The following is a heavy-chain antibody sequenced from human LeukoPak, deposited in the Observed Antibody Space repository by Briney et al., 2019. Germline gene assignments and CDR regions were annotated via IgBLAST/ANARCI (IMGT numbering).Heavy chain of an antibody. J-gene: IGHJ6*02. CDR2: IYTSGST. V-gene: IGHV4-4*07. CDR3: ARDKAPHPYYYYGMDV. CDR1: GGSISSYY. Sequence: SETLSLTRTVSGGSISSYYWSWIRQPAGKGLEWIGRIYTSGSTNYSPSLKSRVTMSVDTSKNQFSLKLSSVTAADTAVYYCARDKAPHPYYYYGMDVWGQGTTVTVSS.